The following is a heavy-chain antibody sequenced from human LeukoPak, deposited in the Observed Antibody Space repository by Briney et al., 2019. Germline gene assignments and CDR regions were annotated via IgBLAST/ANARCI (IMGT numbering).Heavy chain of an antibody. CDR1: GGSISSGGYS. D-gene: IGHD3-22*01. V-gene: IGHV4-30-2*01. J-gene: IGHJ4*02. Sequence: PSETLSLTCAVSGGSISSGGYSWSWIRQPPGKGLEWIGCIHHSGSTYYNPSLKSRVTISVDRSKNQFSLKLSSVTAADTAVYYCARGRYYDSSGYDHFDYWGQGTLVTVSS. CDR2: IHHSGST. CDR3: ARGRYYDSSGYDHFDY.